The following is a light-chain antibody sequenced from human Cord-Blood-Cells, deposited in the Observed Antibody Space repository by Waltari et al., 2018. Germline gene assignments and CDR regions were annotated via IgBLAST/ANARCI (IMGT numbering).Light chain of an antibody. CDR1: QCIRSY. CDR2: AAS. V-gene: IGKV1-39*01. Sequence: DIQMTQSPSSLSASVGDIVTITCWASQCIRSYLNWYQQKPGKAPKLLIYAASSLQSGVPSRFSGSGSGTDFTLTISSLQPEDFATYYCQQSYSTPFTFGPGTKVDIK. CDR3: QQSYSTPFT. J-gene: IGKJ3*01.